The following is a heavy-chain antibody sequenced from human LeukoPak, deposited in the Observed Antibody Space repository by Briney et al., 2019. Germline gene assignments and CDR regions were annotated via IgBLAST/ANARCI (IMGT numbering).Heavy chain of an antibody. J-gene: IGHJ5*02. D-gene: IGHD6-13*01. CDR3: ARGIKGGRSSSLGWFDP. Sequence: PSETLSLTCAVYGGSFSGYYWSWIRQPPGKGLEWIGEINHSGSTNYNPSLKSRVTISVDTSKNQFSLKLSSVTAADTAVYYCARGIKGGRSSSLGWFDPWGQGTLVTVSS. CDR1: GGSFSGYY. V-gene: IGHV4-34*01. CDR2: INHSGST.